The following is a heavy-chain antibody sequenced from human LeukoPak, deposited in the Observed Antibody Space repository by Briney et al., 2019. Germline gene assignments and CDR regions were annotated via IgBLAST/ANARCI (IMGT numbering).Heavy chain of an antibody. CDR3: ARGHFWGYHGSGSYDY. CDR1: GGSFSGYY. D-gene: IGHD3-10*01. Sequence: SETLSLTCAVYGGSFSGYYWSWIRQPPGKGLEWIGEINHSGSTNYNPSLKSRVTISVDTSKNQFSLKLSSVTAADTAVYYCARGHFWGYHGSGSYDYWGQGTLVTVSS. V-gene: IGHV4-34*01. J-gene: IGHJ4*02. CDR2: INHSGST.